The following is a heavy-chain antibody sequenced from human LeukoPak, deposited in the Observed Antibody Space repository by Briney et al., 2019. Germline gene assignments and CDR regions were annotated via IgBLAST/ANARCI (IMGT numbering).Heavy chain of an antibody. J-gene: IGHJ6*03. D-gene: IGHD1-26*01. Sequence: MTSETLSLTCTVSSGSISSYYWSWIRQPPGKGLEWIGYIYYSGSTNYNPSLKSRVTISVDTSKNQFSLKLSSVTAADTAVYYCARERYSGSYYERKYYMDVWGKGTTVTVSS. V-gene: IGHV4-59*01. CDR1: SGSISSYY. CDR2: IYYSGST. CDR3: ARERYSGSYYERKYYMDV.